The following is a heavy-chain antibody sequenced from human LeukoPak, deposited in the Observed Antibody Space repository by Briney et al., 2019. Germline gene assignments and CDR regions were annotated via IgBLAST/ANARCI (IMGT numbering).Heavy chain of an antibody. D-gene: IGHD3-22*01. CDR3: ARGRHYYDSSGYFQY. Sequence: GGSLRLSCAASGFTFSTFAMIWVRQPPGKGLEWVSSIFPSGGEIHYADSVRGRFTISRDNSKSTLSLQMNSLRAEDTAVYYCARGRHYYDSSGYFQYWGQGTLVTVSS. V-gene: IGHV3-23*01. CDR1: GFTFSTFA. J-gene: IGHJ1*01. CDR2: IFPSGGEI.